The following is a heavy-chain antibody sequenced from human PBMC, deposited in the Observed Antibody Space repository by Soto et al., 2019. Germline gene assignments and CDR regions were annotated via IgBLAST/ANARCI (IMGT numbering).Heavy chain of an antibody. CDR3: ARVGSYYYDSSGYLHDY. D-gene: IGHD3-22*01. J-gene: IGHJ4*02. CDR1: DYTFTSYV. V-gene: IGHV1-18*01. CDR2: ISAYNGNT. Sequence: QVQLVQSGAEVKKPGASVKVSCKASDYTFTSYVISWVRQSPGQGLEWMGWISAYNGNTNYAQKLQGRVTMTTDTSTSSAYMELRSLRSDDTAVYYCARVGSYYYDSSGYLHDYWGQGTLVTVSS.